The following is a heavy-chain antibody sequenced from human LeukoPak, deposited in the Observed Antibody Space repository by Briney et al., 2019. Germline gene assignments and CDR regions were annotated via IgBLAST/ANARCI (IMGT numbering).Heavy chain of an antibody. Sequence: GGSLRLSCAASGFTFSSYAMHWVRQAPGKGLEWVAVISYDGSNKYCADSVKGRFTISRDNSKNTLYLQMNSLRAEDTAVYYCARGSYGHRLYYYYGMDVWGQGTTVTVSS. CDR3: ARGSYGHRLYYYYGMDV. D-gene: IGHD5-18*01. CDR1: GFTFSSYA. V-gene: IGHV3-30-3*01. CDR2: ISYDGSNK. J-gene: IGHJ6*02.